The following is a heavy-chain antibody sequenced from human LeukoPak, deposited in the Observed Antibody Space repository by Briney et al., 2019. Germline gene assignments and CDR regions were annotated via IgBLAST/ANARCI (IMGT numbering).Heavy chain of an antibody. J-gene: IGHJ4*02. V-gene: IGHV4-59*01. CDR2: IYYSGST. Sequence: SETLSLTCTVSGGSISSYYWSWIRQPRGKGLEWIGYIYYSGSTNYNPSLKSRVTISVDTSKNQFSLNLSSVTAADTAVYYCARGGGYSGYDFGYWGQGTLVTVSS. CDR3: ARGGGYSGYDFGY. CDR1: GGSISSYY. D-gene: IGHD5-12*01.